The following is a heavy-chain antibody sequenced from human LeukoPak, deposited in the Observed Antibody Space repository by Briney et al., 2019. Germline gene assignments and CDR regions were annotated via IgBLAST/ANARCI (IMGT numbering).Heavy chain of an antibody. J-gene: IGHJ5*02. CDR1: VGSINTYY. V-gene: IGHV4-59*01. Sequence: PSETLSLTCSVSVGSINTYYWNWIRPPPGKGLEWMGYIYYSGNTRYNPSLNSRVTISVNTSKNKSSLKLSSVTAADTAVYYCADFEYCPGGSCFPFDPWGQGTLVTVSS. CDR2: IYYSGNT. CDR3: ADFEYCPGGSCFPFDP. D-gene: IGHD2-15*01.